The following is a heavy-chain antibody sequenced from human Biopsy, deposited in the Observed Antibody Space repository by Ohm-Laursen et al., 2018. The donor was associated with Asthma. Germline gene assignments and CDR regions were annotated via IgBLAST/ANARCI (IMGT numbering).Heavy chain of an antibody. CDR2: IKHDGTEK. J-gene: IGHJ4*02. Sequence: SLRLSCAAPGFTFGDYWMSWVRQVPGKGLEWVANIKHDGTEKNHVDSLKGRFTISRDNAKNSLYLQMNSLRAEDTAVYYYARDGPELPTELDYWGPGTLVTVSS. CDR1: GFTFGDYW. CDR3: ARDGPELPTELDY. V-gene: IGHV3-7*01. D-gene: IGHD1-14*01.